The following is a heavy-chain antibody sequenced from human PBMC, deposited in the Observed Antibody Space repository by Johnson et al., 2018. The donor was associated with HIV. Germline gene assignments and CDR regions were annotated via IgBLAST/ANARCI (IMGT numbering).Heavy chain of an antibody. CDR3: ARGPTRFAAFDI. J-gene: IGHJ3*02. Sequence: QVQLVESGGGVVPPGTSLRVSCAASGFTFSSFAIHWVRQAPGKGLEWVAFISYDGSNKYYADSVKGRFTISRDNSKNSLYLQMNSLRAEDTALYYCARGPTRFAAFDIWGQGTMVTVSS. D-gene: IGHD3-10*01. CDR2: ISYDGSNK. V-gene: IGHV3-30-3*01. CDR1: GFTFSSFA.